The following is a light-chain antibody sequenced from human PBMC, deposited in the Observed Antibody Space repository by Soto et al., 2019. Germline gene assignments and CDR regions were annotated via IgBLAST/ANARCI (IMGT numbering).Light chain of an antibody. CDR2: SNN. J-gene: IGLJ2*01. CDR1: SSNIGSNT. CDR3: AAWDDSLNGPV. V-gene: IGLV1-44*01. Sequence: QSVLTQPPSASETPGQRVTISCSGSSSNIGSNTVNWYQQLPGTAPKLLIYSNNQRPSGVPDRFSGSKSGSSASLAISGLQSEDEADDYCAAWDDSLNGPVFGGGTKLTVL.